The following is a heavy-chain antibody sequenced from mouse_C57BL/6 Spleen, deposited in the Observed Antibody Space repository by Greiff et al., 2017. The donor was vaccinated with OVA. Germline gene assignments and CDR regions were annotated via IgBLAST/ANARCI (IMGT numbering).Heavy chain of an antibody. CDR3: ARAPPITTVVDIYAMDY. CDR1: GYSITSDY. J-gene: IGHJ4*01. Sequence: VQLKESGPGLAKPSQTLSLTCSVTGYSITSDYWNWIRKFPGNKLEYMGYISYSGSTYYNPSLKSRISITRDTSKNQYYLQLNSVTTEDTATYYCARAPPITTVVDIYAMDYWGQGTSVTVSS. V-gene: IGHV3-8*01. CDR2: ISYSGST. D-gene: IGHD1-1*01.